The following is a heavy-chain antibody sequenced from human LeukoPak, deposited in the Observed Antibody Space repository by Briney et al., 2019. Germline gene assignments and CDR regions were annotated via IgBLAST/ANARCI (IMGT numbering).Heavy chain of an antibody. J-gene: IGHJ3*02. CDR3: ARSYYYNTRGYIDAFDI. V-gene: IGHV3-11*01. CDR1: GFTCSDYY. CDR2: ISSSGGTI. Sequence: GGSLRLSCAAYGFTCSDYYMSWMRQAPGKGWEGVSYISSSGGTIYDADSVQGRFTTSRDNAKNSLYLQMNSLRAEDTAVYYCARSYYYNTRGYIDAFDIWGQGTVVTVSS. D-gene: IGHD3-22*01.